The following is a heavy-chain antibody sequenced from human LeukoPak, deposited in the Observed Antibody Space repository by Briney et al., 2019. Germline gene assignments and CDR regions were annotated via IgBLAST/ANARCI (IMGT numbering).Heavy chain of an antibody. Sequence: ASVKVSCKASGYIFTGYYMHWVRQAPGKGLEWMGGFDPEDGETIYAQKFQGRVTMTEDTSTDTAYMELSSLRSEDTAVYYCATNGGNGRWFDPWGQGTLVTVSS. V-gene: IGHV1-24*01. J-gene: IGHJ5*02. D-gene: IGHD4-23*01. CDR1: GYIFTGYY. CDR3: ATNGGNGRWFDP. CDR2: FDPEDGET.